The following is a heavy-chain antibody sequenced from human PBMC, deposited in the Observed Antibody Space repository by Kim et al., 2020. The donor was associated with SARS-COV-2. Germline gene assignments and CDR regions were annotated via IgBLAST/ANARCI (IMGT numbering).Heavy chain of an antibody. D-gene: IGHD2-15*01. CDR3: ARESRGVVVVD. Sequence: GGSLRLSCVASGFIFSNYWMSWVRQAPGKGPEWVGNIKQDGSEKNYVDSVKGRFTISRDNAKNSLYLEMNSLRAEDTAIYYCARESRGVVVVDWGQGTLVTVSS. CDR2: IKQDGSEK. J-gene: IGHJ4*02. CDR1: GFIFSNYW. V-gene: IGHV3-7*01.